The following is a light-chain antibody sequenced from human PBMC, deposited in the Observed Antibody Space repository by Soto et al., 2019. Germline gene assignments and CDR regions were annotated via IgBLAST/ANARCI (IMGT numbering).Light chain of an antibody. Sequence: SQTQPPSACGSPVHSVTISCHGTSSHVGGYNYVSGYQQHPGKAPKLMIYEVSKRPSGVPDRFSGSKSGNTASLTVSGLQPEDEADYYCSSYAGSNKSVFGTGTKVTVL. CDR2: EVS. CDR3: SSYAGSNKSV. CDR1: SSHVGGYNY. V-gene: IGLV2-8*01. J-gene: IGLJ1*01.